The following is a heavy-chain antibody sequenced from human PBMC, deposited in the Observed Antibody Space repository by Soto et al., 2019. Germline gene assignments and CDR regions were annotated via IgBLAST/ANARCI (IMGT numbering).Heavy chain of an antibody. J-gene: IGHJ5*02. D-gene: IGHD3-10*01. CDR3: ARRSLLWFGELRWFDP. Sequence: SETLSLTCSFSGDSVTSHYLTWIRQSPEKGLEWIGYMHYTGFSHYNPSLKSRLTISVDTSKNQFTLQLTSVTAEDTAVYYCARRSLLWFGELRWFDPWGQGTLVTVSS. CDR1: GDSVTSHY. CDR2: MHYTGFS. V-gene: IGHV4-59*02.